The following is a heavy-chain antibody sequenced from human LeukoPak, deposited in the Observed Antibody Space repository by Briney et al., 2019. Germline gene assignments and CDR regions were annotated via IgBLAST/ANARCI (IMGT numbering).Heavy chain of an antibody. D-gene: IGHD6-13*01. V-gene: IGHV4-4*02. CDR1: GGSISSSNW. Sequence: PSETLSLTCAVSGGSISSSNWWSWVRQPPGKGLEWIGEIYHSGSTNYNPSLKSRVTISVDKSKNQFSLKLSSVTAADTAVYYCARGADGYSSSWWFGGGRSNYYYYYYMDVWGKGTTVTVSS. CDR2: IYHSGST. J-gene: IGHJ6*03. CDR3: ARGADGYSSSWWFGGGRSNYYYYYYMDV.